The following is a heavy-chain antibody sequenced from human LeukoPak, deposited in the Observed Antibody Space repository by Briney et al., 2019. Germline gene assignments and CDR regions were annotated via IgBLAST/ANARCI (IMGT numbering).Heavy chain of an antibody. D-gene: IGHD6-19*01. V-gene: IGHV4-4*07. J-gene: IGHJ6*03. CDR1: GGSISSYY. CDR3: ARGRIAVAGYYYYYYMDV. Sequence: PSETLSLTCTVSGGSISSYYWCWIRQPAGKGLEWIGRIYTSGSTNYNPSLKSRVTMSVDTSKNQFSLKLSSVTAADTAVYYCARGRIAVAGYYYYYYMDVWGKGTTVTVSS. CDR2: IYTSGST.